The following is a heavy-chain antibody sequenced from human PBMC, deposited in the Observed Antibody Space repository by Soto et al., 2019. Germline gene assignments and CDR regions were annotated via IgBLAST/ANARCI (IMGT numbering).Heavy chain of an antibody. D-gene: IGHD2-8*01. CDR2: ISSSGDNT. V-gene: IGHV3-23*01. J-gene: IGHJ4*02. Sequence: EVQLLESGGGLVQPGGSLRLSCTASGFTFSNYAMSWVRQAPGQGLEWVSSISSSGDNTYYPDSVKGRFTISRDNSKNTLYLQLNSLIAEDTAVYYCADGGEWSFKFDYWGQVTLVTVSS. CDR3: ADGGEWSFKFDY. CDR1: GFTFSNYA.